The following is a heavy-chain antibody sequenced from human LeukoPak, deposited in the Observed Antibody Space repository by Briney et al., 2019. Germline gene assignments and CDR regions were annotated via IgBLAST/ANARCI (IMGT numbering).Heavy chain of an antibody. J-gene: IGHJ6*02. Sequence: ASVKVSCKASGYTFTSYGISWVRQAPGQGLEWMGWISAYNGNTNYAQKLQGRVTMTTDTSTSTAYMELRSLRSDDTAVYYSARDELAAAGNKYFYYGMDVWGQGTTVTVSS. CDR1: GYTFTSYG. D-gene: IGHD6-13*01. V-gene: IGHV1-18*01. CDR3: ARDELAAAGNKYFYYGMDV. CDR2: ISAYNGNT.